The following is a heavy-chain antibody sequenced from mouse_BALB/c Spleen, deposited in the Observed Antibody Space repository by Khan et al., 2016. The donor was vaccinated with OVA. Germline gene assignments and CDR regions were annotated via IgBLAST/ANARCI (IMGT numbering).Heavy chain of an antibody. D-gene: IGHD1-1*01. V-gene: IGHV3-2*02. CDR1: GFSITTYSA. Sequence: EVQLVESGPGLLRPSQSLSLTCSVTGFSITTYSASYCFRQFPGNQLECTTHISASDNTFFPASLRSRISIARDTSKSQFFLQLNSVTTEDTATYYCASGRLLLRYPDYFDYWGQGTTLTVSS. CDR2: ISASDNT. CDR3: ASGRLLLRYPDYFDY. J-gene: IGHJ2*01.